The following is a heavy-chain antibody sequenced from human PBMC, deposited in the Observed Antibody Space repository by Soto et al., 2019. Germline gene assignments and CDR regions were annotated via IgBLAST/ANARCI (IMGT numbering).Heavy chain of an antibody. Sequence: GESLKISCNGSGYSFTSYWISWVRQMPWKGLEWMGRIDPSDSYTNYSPSFQGHVTISADKSISTAYLQWSSLKASDTAMYYCARLDNYYGSGSRIDYWGQGTLVTVS. V-gene: IGHV5-10-1*01. CDR1: GYSFTSYW. CDR3: ARLDNYYGSGSRIDY. J-gene: IGHJ4*02. CDR2: IDPSDSYT. D-gene: IGHD3-10*01.